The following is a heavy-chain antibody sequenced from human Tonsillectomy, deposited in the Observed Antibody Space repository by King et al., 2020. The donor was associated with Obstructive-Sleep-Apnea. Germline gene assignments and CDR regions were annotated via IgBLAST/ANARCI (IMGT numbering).Heavy chain of an antibody. CDR2: IYYSGST. V-gene: IGHV4-59*01. D-gene: IGHD3/OR15-3a*01. J-gene: IGHJ6*02. Sequence: MQLQESGPGLVKPSETLSLTCTVSGGSIRSYYWSWIRQPPGKGLEWIGYIYYSGSTNYNPSLESRVTISVDTSKNQIPLKLISVTAADTAVYFCVRYLDSSYGMDVSAQWATFSVS. CDR3: VRYLDSSYGMDV. CDR1: GGSIRSYY.